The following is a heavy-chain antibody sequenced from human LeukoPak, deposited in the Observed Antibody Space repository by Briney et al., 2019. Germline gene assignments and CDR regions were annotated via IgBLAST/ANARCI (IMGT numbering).Heavy chain of an antibody. J-gene: IGHJ4*02. Sequence: GGSLRLSCAASGFTFTSYWMHWVRQGPGKGLVWVSRISSDGKSTTYADSVKGRFTISRDNTKNTLYLEMNSLRAEDTAVYYCAISLTRTSNYWGQGTLVTVSS. V-gene: IGHV3-74*01. CDR3: AISLTRTSNY. CDR1: GFTFTSYW. D-gene: IGHD1-7*01. CDR2: ISSDGKST.